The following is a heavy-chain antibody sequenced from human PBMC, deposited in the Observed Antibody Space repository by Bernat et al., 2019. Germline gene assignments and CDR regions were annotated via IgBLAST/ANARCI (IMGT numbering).Heavy chain of an antibody. CDR3: AKDGSTFGGGMRSHAFDT. CDR2: IRYDGSNK. Sequence: QVQLVESGGGVVQPGGSLRLSCAASGFTFSSYGMHWVRQAPGKGLEWVAFIRYDGSNKYYADSVKGRFTISRDNSKNTLYLQMNSLRAEDTAVYYCAKDGSTFGGGMRSHAFDTWGQGTMVTVSS. CDR1: GFTFSSYG. V-gene: IGHV3-30*02. J-gene: IGHJ3*02. D-gene: IGHD3-16*01.